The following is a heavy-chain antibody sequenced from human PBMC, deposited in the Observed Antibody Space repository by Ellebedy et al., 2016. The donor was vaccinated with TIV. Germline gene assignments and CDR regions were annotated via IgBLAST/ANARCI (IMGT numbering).Heavy chain of an antibody. CDR3: ARARSSGWLHTPDY. V-gene: IGHV1-46*04. CDR2: INPSGGST. CDR1: GYTFTGYY. J-gene: IGHJ4*02. Sequence: AASVKVSCKASGYTFTGYYMHWVRQAPGQGLEWMGIINPSGGSTTYAQNLQGRVTMTRDTSTTTAYMELNSLRSEDTAVYYCARARSSGWLHTPDYWGQGTLVIVSS. D-gene: IGHD6-19*01.